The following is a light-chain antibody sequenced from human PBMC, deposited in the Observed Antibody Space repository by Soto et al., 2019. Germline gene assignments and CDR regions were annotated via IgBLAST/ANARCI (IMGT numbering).Light chain of an antibody. CDR3: QSYASSLSLEV. Sequence: QSVLTQPPSVSGAPGQRVTISCTGSSSNIGAGYDVHWYQQLPGTAPKLLIYGNSNRPSGVPDRFSGSKSGTSASLAITGLQAEDEADYYCQSYASSLSLEVFGGGTKLTVL. J-gene: IGLJ2*01. V-gene: IGLV1-40*01. CDR1: SSNIGAGYD. CDR2: GNS.